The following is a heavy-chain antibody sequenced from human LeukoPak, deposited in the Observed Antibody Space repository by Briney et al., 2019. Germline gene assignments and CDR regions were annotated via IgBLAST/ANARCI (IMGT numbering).Heavy chain of an antibody. J-gene: IGHJ3*02. CDR3: AKDHYSGSGSYYRAFDI. Sequence: XXSTXSCIGGTTYSAYSVKGRFTISRDNSKTTLYLQMNSVRAEDTAVYYCAKDHYSGSGSYYRAFDIWGQGTMVTVSS. V-gene: IGHV3-23*01. D-gene: IGHD3-10*01. CDR2: XSCIGGTT.